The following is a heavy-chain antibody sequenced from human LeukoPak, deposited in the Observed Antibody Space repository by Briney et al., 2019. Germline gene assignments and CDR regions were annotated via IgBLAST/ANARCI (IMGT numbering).Heavy chain of an antibody. V-gene: IGHV1-69*06. CDR1: GGTFSSYA. D-gene: IGHD1-26*01. CDR2: IIPIFGTA. J-gene: IGHJ3*02. Sequence: GASVKVSCKASGGTFSSYAISWVRQAPGQGLEWMGGIIPIFGTANYAQKFQGRVTITADKSTSTAYMELSSLRSEDTAVYYCASHSPSSIVGAMDIWGQGTMVTVSS. CDR3: ASHSPSSIVGAMDI.